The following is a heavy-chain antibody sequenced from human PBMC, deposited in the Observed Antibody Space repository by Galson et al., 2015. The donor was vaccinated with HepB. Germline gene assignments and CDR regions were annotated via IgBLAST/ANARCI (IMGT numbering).Heavy chain of an antibody. D-gene: IGHD6-19*01. CDR1: GYTFTSYG. J-gene: IGHJ1*01. Sequence: SVKVSCKASGYTFTSYGMNWVRQAPGQGLEWMGRINPDSGGADYAQKFQGRVTMTRDTSISSAYLELSRLRSDDAAVYYCARDWEHTVAGRPPEYFQHWGQGSLVTVSS. CDR3: ARDWEHTVAGRPPEYFQH. CDR2: INPDSGGA. V-gene: IGHV1-2*06.